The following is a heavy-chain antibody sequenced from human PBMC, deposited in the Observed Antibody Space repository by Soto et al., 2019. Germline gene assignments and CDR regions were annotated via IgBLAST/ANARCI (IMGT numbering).Heavy chain of an antibody. CDR2: IRSKAYGGTT. Sequence: EVQLVESGGGLVKPGRSLRLSCTASGFTFGDYAMSWFRQAPGKGLEWVGFIRSKAYGGTTEYAASVRGRFTISRDDSNSIAYLPMNSLKTEDTAVYYCTREGGYCSGGSCLDAFDIWGQGTMVTVSS. V-gene: IGHV3-49*05. J-gene: IGHJ3*02. CDR3: TREGGYCSGGSCLDAFDI. CDR1: GFTFGDYA. D-gene: IGHD2-15*01.